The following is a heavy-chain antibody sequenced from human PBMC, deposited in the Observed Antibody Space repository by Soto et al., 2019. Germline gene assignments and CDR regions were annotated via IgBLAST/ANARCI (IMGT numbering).Heavy chain of an antibody. J-gene: IGHJ3*01. V-gene: IGHV3-66*01. CDR3: ARDRGYR. CDR1: GFSVGDNY. D-gene: IGHD5-12*01. Sequence: EVQLVESGGGLVQPGGSLRLSCAASGFSVGDNYMKWVRQAPGQGLEWVSLIYSVGSTFYADSVKCRFTISRDNSKNTLFLQMNNLRVDGTAVYYCARDRGYRWGQGTMVTVSA. CDR2: IYSVGST.